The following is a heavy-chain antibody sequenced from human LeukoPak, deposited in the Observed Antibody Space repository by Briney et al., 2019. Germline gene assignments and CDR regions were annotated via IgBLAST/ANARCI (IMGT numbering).Heavy chain of an antibody. CDR1: GFTFSSYE. D-gene: IGHD1-20*01. CDR2: ISSSSSYI. Sequence: GGSLRLSCAASGFTFSSYEMNWVRQAPGKGLEWVSYISSSSSYIYYADSVKGRFTISRDNAKNSLYLQMNSLRAEDTAVYYCAREARLITDYWGQGTMVTVSS. V-gene: IGHV3-21*05. J-gene: IGHJ3*01. CDR3: AREARLITDY.